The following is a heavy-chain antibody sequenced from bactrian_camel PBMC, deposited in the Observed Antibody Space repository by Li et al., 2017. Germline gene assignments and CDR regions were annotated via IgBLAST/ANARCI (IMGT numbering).Heavy chain of an antibody. CDR1: GGTYSHYRPYC. D-gene: IGHD2*01. CDR2: IDTRGSV. Sequence: VQLVESGGGSVQAGGSLRLSCAASGGTYSHYRPYCMAWFRQPPGKSREGVAAIDTRGSVTIADSVKDRFTISKDNVKNTLYLEMNNLELEDTAMYFCAADSFNLQLARHYKYWGQGTQVTVS. CDR3: AADSFNLQLARHYKY. V-gene: IGHV3S53*01. J-gene: IGHJ4*01.